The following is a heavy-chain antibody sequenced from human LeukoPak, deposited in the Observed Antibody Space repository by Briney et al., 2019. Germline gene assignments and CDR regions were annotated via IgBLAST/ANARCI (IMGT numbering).Heavy chain of an antibody. V-gene: IGHV1-2*02. J-gene: IGHJ4*02. CDR1: GYTFTGYY. D-gene: IGHD3-10*01. Sequence: ASVKVSCKASGYTFTGYYMHWVRQAPGQGLEWMGWINPNSGGTNYAQKLQGRVTMTTDTSTSTAYMELRSLRSDDTAVYYCARDTVRGVIIPFDYWGQGTLVTVSS. CDR2: INPNSGGT. CDR3: ARDTVRGVIIPFDY.